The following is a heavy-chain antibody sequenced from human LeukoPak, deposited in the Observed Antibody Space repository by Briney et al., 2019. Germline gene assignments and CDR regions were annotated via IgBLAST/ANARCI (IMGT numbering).Heavy chain of an antibody. Sequence: PGGSLRLSCAASGFTFSSYSMNWVRQAPGKGLEWVSSISSSSSYIYYADSVRGRFTISRDNAKNSLYLQMNSLRAEDTAVYYCAKSWSRSLPNNWFDPWGQGTLVTVSS. V-gene: IGHV3-21*01. CDR1: GFTFSSYS. CDR2: ISSSSSYI. CDR3: AKSWSRSLPNNWFDP. J-gene: IGHJ5*02. D-gene: IGHD2-15*01.